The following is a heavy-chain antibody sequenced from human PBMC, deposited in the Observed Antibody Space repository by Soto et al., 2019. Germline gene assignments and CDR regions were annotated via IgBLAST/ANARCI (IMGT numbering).Heavy chain of an antibody. Sequence: EVQLVESGGGSVQPGGSLRLSCGASGITVTNYWMHWVRQVRGKGLVWVARVESDGWGTSYADCVKGRFTISRDNAKNTLYLQMNSLRVEDTAMYYCGTVFEHWGQGIPVTVSS. CDR1: GITVTNYW. CDR2: VESDGWGT. CDR3: GTVFEH. J-gene: IGHJ4*02. V-gene: IGHV3-74*01.